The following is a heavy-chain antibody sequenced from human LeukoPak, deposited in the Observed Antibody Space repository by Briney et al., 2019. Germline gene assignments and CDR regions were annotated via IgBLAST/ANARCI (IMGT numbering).Heavy chain of an antibody. Sequence: GGSLRLSCAASGFTFSSYGMHWVRQAPGKGLEWVAFIRYDGSNKYYADSVKGRFTISRDNSKNTLYLQMNSLRAEDTAVYYCAKDSDGIAVAGTSLGTSFDYWGQGTLVTVSS. CDR2: IRYDGSNK. CDR3: AKDSDGIAVAGTSLGTSFDY. D-gene: IGHD6-19*01. J-gene: IGHJ4*02. CDR1: GFTFSSYG. V-gene: IGHV3-30*02.